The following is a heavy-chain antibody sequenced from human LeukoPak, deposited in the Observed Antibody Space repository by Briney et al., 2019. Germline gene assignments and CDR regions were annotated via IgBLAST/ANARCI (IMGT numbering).Heavy chain of an antibody. CDR3: ARDSGTTNAFDI. Sequence: GASVKVSCKQSGYTFTSYYMHWVRQAPGQGLEWMGIINPSAGSTSYAQKFQGRVTMTRDTSTSTVYMELSSLRSEDTAIYYCARDSGTTNAFDIWGQGTLVTVSS. CDR1: GYTFTSYY. CDR2: INPSAGST. J-gene: IGHJ3*02. V-gene: IGHV1-46*01. D-gene: IGHD1/OR15-1a*01.